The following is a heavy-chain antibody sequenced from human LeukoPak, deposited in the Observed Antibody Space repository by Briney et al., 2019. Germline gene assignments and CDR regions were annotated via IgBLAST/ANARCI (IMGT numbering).Heavy chain of an antibody. J-gene: IGHJ4*02. Sequence: ASVKVSCKASGGTFSNYAISWVRQAPGQRLEWMGWINAGNGNTKYSQKFQGRVTITRDTSASTAYMELSSLRSEDTAVYYCARDTIFGVVNLGYWGQGTLVTVSS. CDR3: ARDTIFGVVNLGY. CDR2: INAGNGNT. V-gene: IGHV1-3*01. D-gene: IGHD3-3*01. CDR1: GGTFSNYA.